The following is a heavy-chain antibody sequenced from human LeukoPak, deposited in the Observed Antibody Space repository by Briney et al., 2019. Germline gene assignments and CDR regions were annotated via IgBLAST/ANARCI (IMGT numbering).Heavy chain of an antibody. CDR2: ITGSDGSS. CDR3: AKWGDYDILTGYYVPDY. D-gene: IGHD3-9*01. Sequence: GGSLRLSCVASGFTFTNYAMSWVRQAPGKGLEWVSAITGSDGSSYYADSVKGRFTISIDNSKNTLYLQVNSLRAEDTAVYYCAKWGDYDILTGYYVPDYWGQGTLVTVSS. J-gene: IGHJ4*02. CDR1: GFTFTNYA. V-gene: IGHV3-23*01.